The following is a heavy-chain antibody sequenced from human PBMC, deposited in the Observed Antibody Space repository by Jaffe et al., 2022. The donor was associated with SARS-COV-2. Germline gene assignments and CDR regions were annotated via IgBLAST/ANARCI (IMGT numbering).Heavy chain of an antibody. CDR2: ISYSSNTI. CDR1: GFTVTTYR. V-gene: IGHV3-48*01. Sequence: EVQLVESGGGLVQPGGSLRLSCAVSGFTVTTYRMSWVRQAPGKGLEWVSYISYSSNTIDYADSVKGRFTISIDNAKNSLYLQMNSLRAEDTAVYYCARHSVNVLPFDYWGQGTLVTVSS. J-gene: IGHJ4*02. CDR3: ARHSVNVLPFDY.